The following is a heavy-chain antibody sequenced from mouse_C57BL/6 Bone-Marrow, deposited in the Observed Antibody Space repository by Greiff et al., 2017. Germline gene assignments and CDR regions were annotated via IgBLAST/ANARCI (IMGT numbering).Heavy chain of an antibody. V-gene: IGHV1-64*01. D-gene: IGHD1-1*01. CDR1: GYTFTSYW. J-gene: IGHJ4*01. CDR3: ATYYYGYYAMDY. Sequence: VQLPQPGAELVKPGASVKLSCKASGYTFTSYWMHWVKQRPGQGLEWIGMIHPNSGSTNYNEKFKSKATLTVDKSSSTAYMQLSSLTSEDSAVYYCATYYYGYYAMDYWGQGTSVTVSS. CDR2: IHPNSGST.